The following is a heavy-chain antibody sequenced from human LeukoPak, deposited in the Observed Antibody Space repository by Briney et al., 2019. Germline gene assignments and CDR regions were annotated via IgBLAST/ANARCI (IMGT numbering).Heavy chain of an antibody. V-gene: IGHV3-15*01. CDR2: IKSKTDGGTT. CDR3: TTTSYSSGWYWDY. Sequence: PGGSLRLSCAASGFTFSNAWMSWVRQAPGKGLEWVGRIKSKTDGGTTDYAAPVKGRFTISRDDSKNTLYLQMSSLKTEDTAVYYCTTTSYSSGWYWDYWGQGTLVTVSS. J-gene: IGHJ4*02. CDR1: GFTFSNAW. D-gene: IGHD6-19*01.